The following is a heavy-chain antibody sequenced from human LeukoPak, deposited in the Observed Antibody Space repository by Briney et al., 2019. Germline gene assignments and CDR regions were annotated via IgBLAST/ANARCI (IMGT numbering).Heavy chain of an antibody. V-gene: IGHV5-51*01. J-gene: IGHJ4*02. CDR1: GFTFTTHW. Sequence: GESLKISCKTSGFTFTTHWIAWVRQMPGKGLELMVIIYPGDSDTNYSPSFQGQVTISADKSSNTAYLQWSSLKASDTAMYYCARYYFWTGSYFFDYWGQGTLVTVSS. D-gene: IGHD3/OR15-3a*01. CDR2: IYPGDSDT. CDR3: ARYYFWTGSYFFDY.